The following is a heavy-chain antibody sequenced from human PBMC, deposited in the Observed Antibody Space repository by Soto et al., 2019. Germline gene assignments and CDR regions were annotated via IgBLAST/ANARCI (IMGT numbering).Heavy chain of an antibody. D-gene: IGHD3-3*02. CDR3: ASPKIAFYNWFDP. Sequence: QLQLQESGPGLVKPSETLSLTCTVSGGSISSSSYYWGWIRQPPGKGLEWIGSIYYSGSTYYNPSPNRRVPISVDTSTTQFSPKLSSVTAADTAVYYCASPKIAFYNWFDPWGQGTLVTVSS. J-gene: IGHJ5*02. CDR1: GGSISSSSYY. V-gene: IGHV4-39*01. CDR2: IYYSGST.